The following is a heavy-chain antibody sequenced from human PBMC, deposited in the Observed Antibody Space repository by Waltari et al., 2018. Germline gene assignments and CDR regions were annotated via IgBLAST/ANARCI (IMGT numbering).Heavy chain of an antibody. CDR2: IYSAGYT. V-gene: IGHV4-39*07. J-gene: IGHJ5*02. CDR3: ARVSGGYPVGWIDP. D-gene: IGHD1-26*01. CDR1: GASIRTSPYY. Sequence: QVQLQESGPGLVKPSETLSLTCTVSGASIRTSPYYWGWIRQPPGKGLEWIGNIYSAGYTYYDPSLKSRVTISVDTSKNQFSLKMSSVTAADTAIYYCARVSGGYPVGWIDPWGQGTVVTVSS.